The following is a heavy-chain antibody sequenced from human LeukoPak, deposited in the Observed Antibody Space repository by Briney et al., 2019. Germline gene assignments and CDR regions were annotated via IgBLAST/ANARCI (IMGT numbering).Heavy chain of an antibody. Sequence: PGGSLRLSCAASGFTFSSYAMSWVRQAPGKGLEWVSAISGSGGSTYYADSVKGRFTISRDNSKNTLCLQMNSLRAEDTAVYYCAKEIGGWNYVRYFDYWGQGTLVTVSS. CDR1: GFTFSSYA. J-gene: IGHJ4*02. CDR2: ISGSGGST. CDR3: AKEIGGWNYVRYFDY. D-gene: IGHD1-7*01. V-gene: IGHV3-23*01.